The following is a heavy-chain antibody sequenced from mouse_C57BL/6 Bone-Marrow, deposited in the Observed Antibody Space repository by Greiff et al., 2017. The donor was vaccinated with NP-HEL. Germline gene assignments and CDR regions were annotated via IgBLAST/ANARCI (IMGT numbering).Heavy chain of an antibody. D-gene: IGHD1-1*01. V-gene: IGHV1-69*01. CDR1: GYTFTSYW. Sequence: QVQLQQPGAELVMPGASVKLSCKASGYTFTSYWMHWVKQRPGQGLEWIGEIDPSDSYTNYIQKFQGKSTLTVDNSSSTAYLQLSSLTAEDSAVYYGAREWGVLLRPFAYWGQGTMVTVSA. CDR3: AREWGVLLRPFAY. J-gene: IGHJ3*01. CDR2: IDPSDSYT.